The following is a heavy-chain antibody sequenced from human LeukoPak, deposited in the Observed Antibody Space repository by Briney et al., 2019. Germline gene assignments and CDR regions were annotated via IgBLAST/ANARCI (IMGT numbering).Heavy chain of an antibody. CDR3: ARVQSGDLLYFDY. J-gene: IGHJ4*02. CDR1: GGSFSGYY. Sequence: SETLSLTCAVYGGSFSGYYWSWIRQPPGKGLEWIGYIYHSGSTYYNPSLKSRVTISVDRSKNQFSLKLSSVTAADTAVYYCARVQSGDLLYFDYWGQGTLVTVSS. CDR2: IYHSGST. D-gene: IGHD7-27*01. V-gene: IGHV4-34*01.